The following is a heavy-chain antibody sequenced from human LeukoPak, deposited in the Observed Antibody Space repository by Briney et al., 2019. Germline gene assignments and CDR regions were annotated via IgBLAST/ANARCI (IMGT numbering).Heavy chain of an antibody. CDR1: GLAFTTSA. CDR3: ARGRDHAFDI. V-gene: IGHV3-48*01. CDR2: ISSSSNAI. J-gene: IGHJ3*02. Sequence: GGSLRLSCAASGLAFTTSAMNWVRQTPGRGLEWLSFISSSSNAIYYGDSVRGRFTISRDNAKNSLYLQMNSLRAEDTAIYFCARGRDHAFDIWGQGTRVTVSS.